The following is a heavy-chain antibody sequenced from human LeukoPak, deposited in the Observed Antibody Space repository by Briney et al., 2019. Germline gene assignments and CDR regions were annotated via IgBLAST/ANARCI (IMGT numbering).Heavy chain of an antibody. CDR3: ASRIVGTPDYFDY. Sequence: GGSLRLSCAASGFTVSSNYMNWVRQAPGKGLEWVANIFQDGNDKYYVDSVKGRFTISRDNAKNSLYLQLNSLRVEDTAVYYCASRIVGTPDYFDYWGQGTLVTVSS. CDR1: GFTVSSNY. CDR2: IFQDGNDK. D-gene: IGHD1-26*01. J-gene: IGHJ4*02. V-gene: IGHV3-7*01.